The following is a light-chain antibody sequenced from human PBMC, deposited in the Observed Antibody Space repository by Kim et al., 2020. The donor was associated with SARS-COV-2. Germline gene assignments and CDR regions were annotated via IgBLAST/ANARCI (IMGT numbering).Light chain of an antibody. CDR2: EGS. Sequence: KTVTISCTRSSGSVASNYVHWYQQRPGSAPTTIIYEGSRRPSGVPDRFSGSIDPSSNSASLTISGLTAEDEADYYCQSYDNNNPFIFGAGTKVTVL. CDR1: SGSVASNY. J-gene: IGLJ1*01. CDR3: QSYDNNNPFI. V-gene: IGLV6-57*03.